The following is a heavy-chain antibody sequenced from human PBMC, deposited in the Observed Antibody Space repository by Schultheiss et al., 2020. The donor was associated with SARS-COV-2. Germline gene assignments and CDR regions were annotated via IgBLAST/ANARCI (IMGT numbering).Heavy chain of an antibody. D-gene: IGHD3-3*01. V-gene: IGHV4-4*02. CDR3: ATLRYDFWSGPNWFDP. J-gene: IGHJ5*02. CDR2: IYHSGSA. Sequence: SETLSLTCAVSGGSISSSNWWSWVRQPPKKGLEWIGEIYHSGSANYNPSLKSRVTISVDKSKNQFSLKLSSVTAADTAVYYCATLRYDFWSGPNWFDPWGQGTLVTVSS. CDR1: GGSISSSNW.